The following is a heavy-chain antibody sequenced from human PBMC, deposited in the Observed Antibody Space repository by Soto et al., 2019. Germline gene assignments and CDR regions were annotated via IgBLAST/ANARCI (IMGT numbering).Heavy chain of an antibody. V-gene: IGHV3-7*01. CDR1: GFSFSRYW. Sequence: EVQLVESGGGLVQPGGSLRLSCVGSGFSFSRYWMNWVRQAPGKGLEWVANIKQDGSERYYVDSVKGRFTISRDNAKNSLYLQMNSLRAEDTAVYYCAKYTSADDYWGQGTLVTVSS. D-gene: IGHD3-10*01. CDR2: IKQDGSER. J-gene: IGHJ4*02. CDR3: AKYTSADDY.